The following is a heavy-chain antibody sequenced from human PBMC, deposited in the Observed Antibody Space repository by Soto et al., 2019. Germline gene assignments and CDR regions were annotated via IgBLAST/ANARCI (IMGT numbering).Heavy chain of an antibody. CDR2: ISSSSSYI. CDR3: ARDVFARGYCSGGSCYPSPRGYNWFDP. Sequence: GGSLRLSCAASGFTFSSYSMNWVRQAPGKGLEWVSSISSSSSYIYYADSVKGRFTISRDNAKNSLYLQMNSLKAEDTAVYYCARDVFARGYCSGGSCYPSPRGYNWFDPWGQGTLVTVSS. CDR1: GFTFSSYS. J-gene: IGHJ5*02. D-gene: IGHD2-15*01. V-gene: IGHV3-21*01.